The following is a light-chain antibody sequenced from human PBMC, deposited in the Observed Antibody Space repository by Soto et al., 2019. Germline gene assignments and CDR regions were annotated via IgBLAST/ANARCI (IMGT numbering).Light chain of an antibody. CDR2: DAS. CDR1: ESIRTW. Sequence: DIQMTQPPSTLSASVGDRVRITCRASESIRTWLAWYQHKPGKAPKFLIYDASTLESGVPSRFSGSGSGTEFTLTISSLQPDDFATYYCQQYNNYPRTFGQGTKVDIK. V-gene: IGKV1-5*01. CDR3: QQYNNYPRT. J-gene: IGKJ1*01.